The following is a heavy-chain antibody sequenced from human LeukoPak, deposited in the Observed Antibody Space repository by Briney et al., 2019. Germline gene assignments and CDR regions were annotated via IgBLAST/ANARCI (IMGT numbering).Heavy chain of an antibody. V-gene: IGHV3-74*01. CDR3: VRDHGDYYFDY. CDR1: GFTFSSYW. J-gene: IGHJ4*02. Sequence: PGGSLRLSCAASGFTFSSYWMSWVRQGPGKGLVWVSRIKSDGTSTNYADSVKGRFTISRDNAKNTLYLQMNSLGVEDTAVYYCVRDHGDYYFDYWGQGTLVTVSS. D-gene: IGHD4-17*01. CDR2: IKSDGTST.